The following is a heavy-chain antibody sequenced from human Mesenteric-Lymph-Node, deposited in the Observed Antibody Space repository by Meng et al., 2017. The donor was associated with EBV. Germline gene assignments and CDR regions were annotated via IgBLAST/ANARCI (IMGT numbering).Heavy chain of an antibody. CDR1: GGPITTYY. V-gene: IGHV4-59*01. CDR3: ARDSSGYYFYDY. J-gene: IGHJ4*02. Sequence: QVQLQRPGPGLVKPSETLSLTCTVSGGPITTYYWSWIRQPPGKGPEWIGYIYYSGITKYNPSLKSRVSFSIDTSKNQFSLKLSSVTAADTAVYYCARDSSGYYFYDYWGQGSLVTVSS. D-gene: IGHD3-22*01. CDR2: IYYSGIT.